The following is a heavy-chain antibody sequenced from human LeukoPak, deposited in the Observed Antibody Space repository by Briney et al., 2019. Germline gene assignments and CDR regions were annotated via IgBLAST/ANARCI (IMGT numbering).Heavy chain of an antibody. CDR2: ISWNSGSI. J-gene: IGHJ4*02. D-gene: IGHD4-17*01. CDR1: GFTFDDYA. V-gene: IGHV3-9*01. Sequence: PGGSLRLSCAASGFTFDDYAMHWVRQAPGKGLEWVSGISWNSGSIGYADSVKGRLTISRDNAKNSLYLQMNSLRAEDTALYYCAKDIDYDAPDWGQGTLVTVSS. CDR3: AKDIDYDAPD.